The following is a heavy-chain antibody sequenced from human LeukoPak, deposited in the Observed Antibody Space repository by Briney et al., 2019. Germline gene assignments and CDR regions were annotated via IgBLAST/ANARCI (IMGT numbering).Heavy chain of an antibody. CDR3: ARGVYHGDYLSRLRKRYFDY. V-gene: IGHV4-34*01. D-gene: IGHD4-17*01. CDR1: GGSFSGYY. CDR2: INHSGST. J-gene: IGHJ4*02. Sequence: SETLSLTCAVYGGSFSGYYWSWIRQPPGKGLEWIGEINHSGSTNYNPSLKSRVTISVDTSKNQFSLKLSSVTAADTAVYYCARGVYHGDYLSRLRKRYFDYWGQGTLVTVSS.